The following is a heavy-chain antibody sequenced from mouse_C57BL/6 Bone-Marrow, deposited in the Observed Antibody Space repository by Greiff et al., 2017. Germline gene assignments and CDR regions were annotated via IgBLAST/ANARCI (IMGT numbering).Heavy chain of an antibody. CDR2: IDPGNGDT. V-gene: IGHV14-4*01. CDR3: YTGGHC. Sequence: EVQRVESGAELVRPGASVKLSCTASGFNIKDDSMYWVKQRPEQGLEWIGWIDPGNGDTEYASKFQGKATITADTSSNQAYLQLSSLTAEDSAVCYSYTGGHCWGRGTAITVSA. J-gene: IGHJ2*01. CDR1: GFNIKDDS.